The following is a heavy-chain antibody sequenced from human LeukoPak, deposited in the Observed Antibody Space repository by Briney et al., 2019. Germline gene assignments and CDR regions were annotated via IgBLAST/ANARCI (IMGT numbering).Heavy chain of an antibody. D-gene: IGHD2-15*01. CDR3: ARRGTAYCRGGNCYSDKYFDY. Sequence: SETLSLTCAVYGGSLSGYYWTWIRQTPGKGLEWVGEINYSGNTNYNRSLKSRVTISADTSKNQFSLRLSSVTAADTAVYYCARRGTAYCRGGNCYSDKYFDYWGQGTQVTVSS. CDR2: INYSGNT. J-gene: IGHJ4*02. V-gene: IGHV4-34*01. CDR1: GGSLSGYY.